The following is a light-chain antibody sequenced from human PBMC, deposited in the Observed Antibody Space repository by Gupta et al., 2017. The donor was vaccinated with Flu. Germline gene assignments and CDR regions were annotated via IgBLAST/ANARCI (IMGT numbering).Light chain of an antibody. V-gene: IGKV1-9*01. J-gene: IGKJ1*01. CDR3: QYLQRDPQLT. CDR2: GAS. Sequence: DVQLTQSPSFLSASVGDTVTITCRASQDISLLLGWFQQRPGRAPKLLVYGASTLQSGVPTRFSSRGSGTEFTLTINNLQPEDFAVYLCQYLQRDPQLTFGRGTKVDLK. CDR1: QDISLL.